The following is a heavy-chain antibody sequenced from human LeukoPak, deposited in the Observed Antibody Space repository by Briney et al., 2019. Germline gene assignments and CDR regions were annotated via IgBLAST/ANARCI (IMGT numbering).Heavy chain of an antibody. CDR2: INPSGGST. J-gene: IGHJ4*02. CDR3: AKARSSSGWYS. CDR1: GYTFTSYY. D-gene: IGHD6-19*01. Sequence: GASVKVSCEASGYTFTSYYMHWVRQAPGQGLEWMGIINPSGGSTSYAQKFQGRVTMTRDTSTSTVYMELSSLRSEDTAVYYCAKARSSSGWYSWGQGTLVTVSS. V-gene: IGHV1-46*01.